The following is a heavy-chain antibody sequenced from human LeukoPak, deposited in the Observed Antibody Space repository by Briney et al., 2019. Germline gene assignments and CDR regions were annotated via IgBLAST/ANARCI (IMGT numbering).Heavy chain of an antibody. Sequence: SQTLSLTCGVSGTSVSVKSASWNWIRQSPSSVLEWLGRTYYRSKWFTDYAVSVRGRVTINADTANNQFSLQLSAVTPEDTALYYCTRDSGSYYGHFDSWGQGTLVTVSS. CDR1: GTSVSVKSAS. CDR2: TYYRSKWFT. CDR3: TRDSGSYYGHFDS. V-gene: IGHV6-1*01. D-gene: IGHD1-26*01. J-gene: IGHJ4*02.